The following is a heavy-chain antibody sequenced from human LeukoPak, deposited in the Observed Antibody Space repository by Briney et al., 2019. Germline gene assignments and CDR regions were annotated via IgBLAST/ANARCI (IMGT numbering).Heavy chain of an antibody. V-gene: IGHV3-21*01. CDR2: ISSSSSYV. D-gene: IGHD3-3*01. J-gene: IGHJ4*02. CDR3: ARGPPRTYYDFWSGYLRCDY. Sequence: GGSLRLSCAASGFTFSSYSMNWVRQAPGKGLEWVSSISSSSSYVYYADSVKGRFTISRDNAKNSLYLQMNSLRAEDTAVYYCARGPPRTYYDFWSGYLRCDYWSQGTLVTVSS. CDR1: GFTFSSYS.